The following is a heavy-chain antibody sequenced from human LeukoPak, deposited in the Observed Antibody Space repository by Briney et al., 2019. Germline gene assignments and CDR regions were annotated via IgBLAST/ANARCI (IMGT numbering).Heavy chain of an antibody. D-gene: IGHD2-2*01. CDR2: IIPIFGTA. CDR3: ARGPRQLLFWFDP. Sequence: GASVKVSCKASGGTFSSYAISWVRQAPGQGLEWMGGIIPIFGTANYAQKFQGRVTITADESTSTAYMELSSLRSEDTAVYYCARGPRQLLFWFDPWGQGTLVTASS. J-gene: IGHJ5*02. V-gene: IGHV1-69*01. CDR1: GGTFSSYA.